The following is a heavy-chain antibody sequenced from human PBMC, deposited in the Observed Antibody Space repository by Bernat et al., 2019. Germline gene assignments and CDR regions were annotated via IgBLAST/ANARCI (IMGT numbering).Heavy chain of an antibody. CDR3: GRGPYVEMATIFDS. J-gene: IGHJ5*01. V-gene: IGHV3-53*04. Sequence: EVQLVESGGGLVQPGGSLRLSCAASGFTVSSTYMSWVRQAPGRGLEWVSLIYSATDTYYADSVKGRFTISRHNSKNTLYLQMNSLRAEDTAVYYCGRGPYVEMATIFDSWGQGTLVTVSS. D-gene: IGHD3-16*01. CDR1: GFTVSSTY. CDR2: IYSATDT.